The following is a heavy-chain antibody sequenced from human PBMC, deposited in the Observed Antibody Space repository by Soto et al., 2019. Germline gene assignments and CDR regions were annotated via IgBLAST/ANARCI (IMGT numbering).Heavy chain of an antibody. Sequence: QITLKESGPTLVKPTQTLTLTCTFSGFSLSTSGVGVGWIRQPPGKALEWVTLIYWDDDKRYSPSLKSRITITKDTSKSQVVLTMSNMDPVDTGTYYCARHIPSGYNAAFDIWGQGTMVTVSS. CDR2: IYWDDDK. CDR3: ARHIPSGYNAAFDI. V-gene: IGHV2-5*02. J-gene: IGHJ3*02. CDR1: GFSLSTSGVG. D-gene: IGHD3-9*01.